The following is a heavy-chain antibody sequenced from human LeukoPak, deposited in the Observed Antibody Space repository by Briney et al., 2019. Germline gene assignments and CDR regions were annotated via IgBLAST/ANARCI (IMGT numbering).Heavy chain of an antibody. CDR3: ARQSGYSSSWSRNSVPAEYFQH. Sequence: ASVKVSCKASGYTFTSYYMHWVRQAPGQGLEWMGIINPSGGSTSYAQKFQGRVTMTRDTSTSTVYMELSSLRSEDTAMYYCARQSGYSSSWSRNSVPAEYFQHWGQGTLVTVSS. J-gene: IGHJ1*01. D-gene: IGHD6-13*01. V-gene: IGHV1-46*01. CDR1: GYTFTSYY. CDR2: INPSGGST.